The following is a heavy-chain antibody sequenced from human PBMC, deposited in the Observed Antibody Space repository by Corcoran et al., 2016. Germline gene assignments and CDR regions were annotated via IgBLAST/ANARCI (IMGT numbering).Heavy chain of an antibody. CDR2: IYYSGST. V-gene: IGHV4-31*03. CDR1: GSSISSGGYY. Sequence: QVQLQESGPGLVKPSQTLSLTCTVSGSSISSGGYYLSWLRQHPGKGLEWIGYIYYSGSTYYNPSLKIRVTISVDTSKNQFSLKLRSVTAADPAGYYCARDRGGGNSNYYYGMDVWGQGTTVTVSS. CDR3: ARDRGGGNSNYYYGMDV. J-gene: IGHJ6*02. D-gene: IGHD2-21*01.